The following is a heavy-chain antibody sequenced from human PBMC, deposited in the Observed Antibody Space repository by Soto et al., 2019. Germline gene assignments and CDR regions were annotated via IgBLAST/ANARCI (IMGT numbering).Heavy chain of an antibody. J-gene: IGHJ6*02. V-gene: IGHV3-21*01. CDR2: ISSSSSYI. CDR3: AREPTTAVVNYGMDV. D-gene: IGHD6-13*01. Sequence: GGSLRLSCAASGFTFSSYSMNWVRQAPGKGLEWVSSISSSSSYIYYADSVKGRFTISRDNAKNSLYLQMNSLRDEDTAVYYCAREPTTAVVNYGMDVWGQGTTVTVSS. CDR1: GFTFSSYS.